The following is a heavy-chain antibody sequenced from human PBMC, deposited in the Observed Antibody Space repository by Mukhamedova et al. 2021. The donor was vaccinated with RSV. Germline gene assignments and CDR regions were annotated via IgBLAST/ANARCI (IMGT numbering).Heavy chain of an antibody. CDR2: IYHRGST. J-gene: IGHJ6*02. Sequence: GEIYHRGSTNYNPSLKSRVTISVDKSKNQFSLKLSSVTAAATAVYYCARLHLEPYYYGMDVWGQGTTVTVSS. CDR3: ARLHLEPYYYGMDV. D-gene: IGHD4-11*01. V-gene: IGHV4-4*02.